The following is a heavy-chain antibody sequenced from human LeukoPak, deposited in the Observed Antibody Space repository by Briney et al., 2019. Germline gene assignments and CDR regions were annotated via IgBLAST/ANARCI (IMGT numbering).Heavy chain of an antibody. J-gene: IGHJ4*02. CDR2: IFPGDSDT. CDR3: ARVRGLSQDYLVL. D-gene: IGHD5/OR15-5a*01. Sequence: PGQSLKISCKAIEYTFSSYWIGWVRQRPGKGPEWMGIIFPGDSDTRYSPSFQGQVTISADKSISTTFLQRSSLRASDSAMYYCARVRGLSQDYLVLWGQGTLVTASS. CDR1: EYTFSSYW. V-gene: IGHV5-51*03.